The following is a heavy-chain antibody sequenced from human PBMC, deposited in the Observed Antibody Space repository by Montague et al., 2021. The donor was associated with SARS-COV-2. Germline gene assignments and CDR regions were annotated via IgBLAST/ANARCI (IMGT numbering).Heavy chain of an antibody. J-gene: IGHJ4*02. CDR1: GFTFSSYA. V-gene: IGHV3-23*01. Sequence: SLRLSCAASGFTFSSYAMSWVRQAPGKGLEWVSAISGSGGSTYYADSVKGRFTISRDNSKNTLYLQMNSLRAEDTAVYYCAKEAPNHDILTGYYRRGGFDYWGQGTLVTVSS. D-gene: IGHD3-9*01. CDR2: ISGSGGST. CDR3: AKEAPNHDILTGYYRRGGFDY.